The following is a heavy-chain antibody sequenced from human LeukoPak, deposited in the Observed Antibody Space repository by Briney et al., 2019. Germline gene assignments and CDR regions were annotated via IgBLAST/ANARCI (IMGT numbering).Heavy chain of an antibody. CDR2: IYPGDSDT. Sequence: GESLKISCKGSGYSFTSYWIGWVRQMPGKGLEWMGIIYPGDSDTRYSPSFQGQVTISADKSISTAYLQWSSLKASDTAMYYCARAYYDFWSGYYPNYYYYYMDVWGKGTTVTVSS. V-gene: IGHV5-51*01. CDR1: GYSFTSYW. CDR3: ARAYYDFWSGYYPNYYYYYMDV. J-gene: IGHJ6*03. D-gene: IGHD3-3*01.